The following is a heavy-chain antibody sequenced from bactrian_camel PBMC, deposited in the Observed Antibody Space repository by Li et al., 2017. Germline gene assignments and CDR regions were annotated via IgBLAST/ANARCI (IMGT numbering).Heavy chain of an antibody. Sequence: VQLVESGGGLVQPGGSLRLSCASSGFSFSSGYMSWVRQAPGKGLVWVSSIYSDSSDAYYADSVKGRFTITRDDAENTVYLQMDSLKPEDSALYSCATGDRGWISIHGGRPRGQWTQVTVS. CDR3: ATGDRGWISIHGGRP. D-gene: IGHD5*01. J-gene: IGHJ4*01. V-gene: IGHV3-2*01. CDR2: IYSDSSDA. CDR1: GFSFSSGY.